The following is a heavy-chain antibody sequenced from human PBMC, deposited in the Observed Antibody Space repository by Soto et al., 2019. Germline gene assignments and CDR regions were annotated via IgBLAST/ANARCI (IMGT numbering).Heavy chain of an antibody. Sequence: ASVKVSCKASGYTFTSYDINWVRQATGQGLEWMGWMNPNSGNTGYAQKFQGRVTMTRNTSISTAYMELSSLRSEDTAVYYCASEPNCSGGSCHDRDAFDIWGQGTMVTVSS. CDR1: GYTFTSYD. V-gene: IGHV1-8*01. J-gene: IGHJ3*02. D-gene: IGHD2-15*01. CDR3: ASEPNCSGGSCHDRDAFDI. CDR2: MNPNSGNT.